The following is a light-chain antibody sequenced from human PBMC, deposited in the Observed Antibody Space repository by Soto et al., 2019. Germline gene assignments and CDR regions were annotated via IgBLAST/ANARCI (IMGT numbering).Light chain of an antibody. V-gene: IGLV2-18*02. J-gene: IGLJ2*01. CDR3: CSYAGSDTLI. CDR2: AFN. CDR1: SSDVGAYDR. Sequence: QSALTQPPSVSGSPGQSVTISCTGTSSDVGAYDRVSWYQQPPGTAPKLVIHAFNRRTSGVPDRFSGSKSGNTASLTISGLQAEDEADYYCCSYAGSDTLIFGGGTKLTVL.